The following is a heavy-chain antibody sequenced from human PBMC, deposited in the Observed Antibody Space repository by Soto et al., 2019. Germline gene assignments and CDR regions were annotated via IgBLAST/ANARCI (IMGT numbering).Heavy chain of an antibody. D-gene: IGHD1-1*01. CDR2: IKNKFEGATT. V-gene: IGHV3-15*01. CDR3: APDWNVDY. CDR1: GFTLSNAW. Sequence: EVQLVESGGGLVKPGGSLRLSCAASGFTLSNAWVSWVRQAPGKGLEWVGRIKNKFEGATTDYAAPVKGRFTISRDDSKNMLYLQMSSLITDDTAVYYCAPDWNVDYWGQGTLVTVS. J-gene: IGHJ4*02.